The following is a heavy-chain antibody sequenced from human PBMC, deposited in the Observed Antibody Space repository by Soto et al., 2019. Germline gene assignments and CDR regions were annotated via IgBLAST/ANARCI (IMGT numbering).Heavy chain of an antibody. CDR2: ISAYNGNT. V-gene: IGHV1-18*01. CDR1: GYSFTNYG. D-gene: IGHD6-19*01. J-gene: IGHJ6*03. CDR3: ARDRGVAPPVAGNTHYYYYMDV. Sequence: QDQLVQSGVEVKKSGASVKVSCKASGYSFTNYGITWVRQAPGQGFEWMGWISAYNGNTNYAQKFQGRVTLTTDASTSTAYLELRSLGSDDTAVYYCARDRGVAPPVAGNTHYYYYMDVWGKGTTVTVSS.